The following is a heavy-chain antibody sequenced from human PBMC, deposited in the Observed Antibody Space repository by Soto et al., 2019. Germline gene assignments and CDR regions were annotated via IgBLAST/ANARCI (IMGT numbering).Heavy chain of an antibody. Sequence: QVQLLESGPGLVKPSQTLSLTCTVSGGSISIGGYYWSWIRQHPGKGLEWIGYIYYSGVTYYSPSLKSRVSISIETSTNQFSLTLSSVTAADTAVYYCAGGVLYWGQGTLVTVSS. J-gene: IGHJ4*02. CDR1: GGSISIGGYY. D-gene: IGHD6-25*01. CDR3: AGGVLY. CDR2: IYYSGVT. V-gene: IGHV4-31*03.